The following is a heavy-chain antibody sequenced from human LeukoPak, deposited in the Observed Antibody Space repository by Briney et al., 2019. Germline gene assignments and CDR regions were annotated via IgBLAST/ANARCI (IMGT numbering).Heavy chain of an antibody. V-gene: IGHV3-13*01. J-gene: IGHJ4*02. Sequence: PGGSLRLSCAASGFTFSTYDMYWVRQATGEGLEWVSAIGTAGDTYYPGSVKGRFTISRDNARNTLYLQINSLRAEDTAVYYCARDGDGSVDFDYWGQGTLVTVSS. CDR1: GFTFSTYD. CDR3: ARDGDGSVDFDY. D-gene: IGHD5-24*01. CDR2: IGTAGDT.